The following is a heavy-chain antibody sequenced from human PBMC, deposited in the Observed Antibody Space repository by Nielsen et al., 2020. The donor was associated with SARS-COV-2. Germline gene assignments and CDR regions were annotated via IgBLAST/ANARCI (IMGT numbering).Heavy chain of an antibody. CDR3: AKRRVAVAGTWYFDY. CDR2: ITGSGDNT. V-gene: IGHV3-23*01. CDR1: GFTFSAYA. Sequence: GESLKISCAASGFTFSAYAMNWVRQAPGKGLEWVSGITGSGDNTYYADSVKGRFTISRDNSKNTLYLQMNSLRAEDTAVYYCAKRRVAVAGTWYFDYWGQGTLVTVSS. J-gene: IGHJ4*02. D-gene: IGHD6-19*01.